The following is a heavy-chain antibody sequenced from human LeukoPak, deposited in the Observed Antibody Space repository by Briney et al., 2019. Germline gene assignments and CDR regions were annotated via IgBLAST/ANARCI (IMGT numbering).Heavy chain of an antibody. J-gene: IGHJ4*02. CDR2: INHSGNT. Sequence: PSETLSLTCAVYGGSFSGYYWSWIRQPPGKGLEWIGEINHSGNTNYNPSLKSRVTISVDTSKNQFSLKLSSVTAADTAVYYCARGVTGDTATPFDYWGQGTLVTVSS. CDR3: ARGVTGDTATPFDY. D-gene: IGHD5-18*01. V-gene: IGHV4-34*01. CDR1: GGSFSGYY.